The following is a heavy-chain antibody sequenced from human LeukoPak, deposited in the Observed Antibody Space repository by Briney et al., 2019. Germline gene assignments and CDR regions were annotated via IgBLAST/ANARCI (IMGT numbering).Heavy chain of an antibody. J-gene: IGHJ4*02. V-gene: IGHV3-33*06. CDR3: AKNLYSSGWSGLDY. CDR2: IWHDGSDK. CDR1: GFTFSSYG. Sequence: GGSLRLSCAASGFTFSSYGMYWVRQAPGKGLEWVAVIWHDGSDKYYADSVKGRLTISRDNSKNTLYLQMNSLRGEDTAVYFCAKNLYSSGWSGLDYWGQGTLVTVSS. D-gene: IGHD6-19*01.